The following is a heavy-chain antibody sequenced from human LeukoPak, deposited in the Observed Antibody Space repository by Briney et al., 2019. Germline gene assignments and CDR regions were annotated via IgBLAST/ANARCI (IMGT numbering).Heavy chain of an antibody. CDR3: ARAIAARPVRQQHYYYGMDV. V-gene: IGHV1-2*06. J-gene: IGHJ6*02. CDR2: INPNSGGT. D-gene: IGHD6-6*01. Sequence: ASVKVSCKASGYTFTGYYMHWVRQAPGQGLEWMGRINPNSGGTNYAQKFQGRVTMTRDTSISTAYMELSRLRSDDTAVYYCARAIAARPVRQQHYYYGMDVWGQGTTVTVSS. CDR1: GYTFTGYY.